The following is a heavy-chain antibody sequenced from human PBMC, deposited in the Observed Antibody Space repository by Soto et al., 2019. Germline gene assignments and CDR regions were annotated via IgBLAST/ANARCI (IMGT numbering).Heavy chain of an antibody. V-gene: IGHV1-18*01. CDR2: ISAYNGNT. Sequence: ASAKVSSTASGYTVTSYGITWVRKTPGQGLEWMGWISAYNGNTNYAQKLQGRVTMTTDTSTSTAYMELRSLRSDDTAVYYCARVPDEPYNWNRLVYWGQGTLVTVSS. J-gene: IGHJ4*02. CDR1: GYTVTSYG. D-gene: IGHD1-20*01. CDR3: ARVPDEPYNWNRLVY.